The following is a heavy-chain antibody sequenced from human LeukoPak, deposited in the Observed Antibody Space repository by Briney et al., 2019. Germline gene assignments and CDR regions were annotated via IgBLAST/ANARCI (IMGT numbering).Heavy chain of an antibody. Sequence: SETLSLTCAVSGYSISSGYYWGWIRQPPGKGLEWIGSIYHSGSTYYNPSLKSRVTISVDTSENQFSLKLSSVTAADTAVYYCAISSSWYWFDPWGQGTLVTVS. CDR2: IYHSGST. CDR1: GYSISSGYY. V-gene: IGHV4-38-2*01. D-gene: IGHD6-13*01. CDR3: AISSSWYWFDP. J-gene: IGHJ5*02.